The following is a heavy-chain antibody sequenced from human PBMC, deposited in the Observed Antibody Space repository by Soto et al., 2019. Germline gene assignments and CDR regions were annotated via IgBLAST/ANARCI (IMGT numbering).Heavy chain of an antibody. CDR2: MNPNSGNT. CDR3: AIERGRYGMDV. V-gene: IGHV1-8*01. CDR1: GYTFTSYD. Sequence: QVQLVQSGAEVKKPGASVKVSCKASGYTFTSYDINWVRQATGQGLEYMGWMNPNSGNTGYAQKFQGRVTMTRNTSISTAYMELSSLRSDDTVGYYCAIERGRYGMDVWGQGTTVTVSS. J-gene: IGHJ6*02. D-gene: IGHD3-10*01.